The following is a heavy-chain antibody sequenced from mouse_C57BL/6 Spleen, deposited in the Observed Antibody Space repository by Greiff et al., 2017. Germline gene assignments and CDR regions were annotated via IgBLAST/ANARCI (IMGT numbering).Heavy chain of an antibody. CDR3: ASEDNCGSIPILY. CDR1: GYAFSSSW. CDR2: IYPGDGDT. Sequence: QVQLQQSGPELVKPGASVKISCKASGYAFSSSWMNWVKQRPGQGLEWIGRIYPGDGDTNYNGKFKGKATLTAYKSSSPAYMQLSCLTSEDSAVYSCASEDNCGSIPILYWGQGTLVTVSA. J-gene: IGHJ3*01. V-gene: IGHV1-82*01. D-gene: IGHD1-1*01.